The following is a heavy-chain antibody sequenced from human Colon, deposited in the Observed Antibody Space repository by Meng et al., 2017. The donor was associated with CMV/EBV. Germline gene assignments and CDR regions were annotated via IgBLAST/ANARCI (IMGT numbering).Heavy chain of an antibody. CDR2: ISVYHGYT. Sequence: ASVTVSCKASGYTFSSYGISWVRQAPGQGLEWMGWISVYHGYTNYAQKFQGRVTMTTDTYTSTAYMELRSLRSDDTAVYFCARGPSSSIQGFPFWGQGTLVTVSS. V-gene: IGHV1-18*01. J-gene: IGHJ4*02. CDR1: GYTFSSYG. CDR3: ARGPSSSIQGFPF. D-gene: IGHD2-15*01.